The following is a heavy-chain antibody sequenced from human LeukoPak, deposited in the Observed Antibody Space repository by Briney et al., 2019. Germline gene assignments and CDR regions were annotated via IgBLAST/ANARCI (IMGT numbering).Heavy chain of an antibody. CDR3: ARGSYYYDSSGYDY. CDR2: ISTYNTNT. D-gene: IGHD3-22*01. CDR1: GYTFSSYG. J-gene: IGHJ4*02. V-gene: IGHV1-18*04. Sequence: ASVKVSCKASGYTFSSYGISWVRQVPGQGLEWMGWISTYNTNTHYAQKFQGRVIMTTDTAASTAYMELRSLRSDDTAVYYCARGSYYYDSSGYDYWGQGTLVTVSS.